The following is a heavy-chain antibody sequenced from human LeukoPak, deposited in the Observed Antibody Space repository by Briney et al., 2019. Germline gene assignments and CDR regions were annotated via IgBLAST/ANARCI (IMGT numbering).Heavy chain of an antibody. CDR2: ISYDGSNK. J-gene: IGHJ4*02. CDR3: ARDLGYYDSSGVFDY. V-gene: IGHV3-30-3*01. D-gene: IGHD3-22*01. Sequence: PGGSLRLSCAASGFTFSSYAMHWVRQAPSKGLEWVAVISYDGSNKYYADSVKGRFTISRDNSKNTLYLQMNSLRAEDTAVYYCARDLGYYDSSGVFDYWGQGTLVTVSS. CDR1: GFTFSSYA.